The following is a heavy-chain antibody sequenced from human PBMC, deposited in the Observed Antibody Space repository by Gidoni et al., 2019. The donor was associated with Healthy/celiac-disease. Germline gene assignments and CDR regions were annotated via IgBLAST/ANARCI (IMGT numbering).Heavy chain of an antibody. CDR2: ISGSGGST. CDR3: AKILSYSSGWS. V-gene: IGHV3-23*01. Sequence: EVQLLESGGGLVQPGGSLRLSCAAAGFTFSRYAMSWVRQAPGKGLEWVSAISGSGGSTYYADSVKGRFTISRDNSKNTLYLQMNSLRAEDTAVYYCAKILSYSSGWSWGQGTLVTVSS. CDR1: GFTFSRYA. D-gene: IGHD6-19*01. J-gene: IGHJ4*02.